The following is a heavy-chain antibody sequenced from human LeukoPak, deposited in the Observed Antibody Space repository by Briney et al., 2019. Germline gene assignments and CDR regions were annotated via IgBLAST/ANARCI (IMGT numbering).Heavy chain of an antibody. CDR1: GYTFTSYG. D-gene: IGHD6-13*01. Sequence: ASVKVSCKASGYTFTSYGISWVRQAPGQGLEWMGWISAYNGNTNYAQKLQGRVTMTTDTSTSTAYMELRSLRSDATAVYYCAREVWPWVAAAGSGLGYWGQGTLVTVSS. V-gene: IGHV1-18*01. CDR2: ISAYNGNT. CDR3: AREVWPWVAAAGSGLGY. J-gene: IGHJ4*02.